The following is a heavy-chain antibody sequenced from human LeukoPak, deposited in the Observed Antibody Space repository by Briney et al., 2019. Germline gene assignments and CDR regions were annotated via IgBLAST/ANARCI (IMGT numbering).Heavy chain of an antibody. CDR3: ARHRRTGTTFSFDY. CDR2: IYTSGST. CDR1: GGSISSGSYY. Sequence: SETLSLTCTVSGGSISSGSYYWSWIRQPAGKGLEWIGRIYTSGSTNYNPSLKSRVTISVDTSKNQFSLKLSSVTAADTAVYYCARHRRTGTTFSFDYWGQGTLVTVSS. D-gene: IGHD1-7*01. V-gene: IGHV4-61*02. J-gene: IGHJ4*02.